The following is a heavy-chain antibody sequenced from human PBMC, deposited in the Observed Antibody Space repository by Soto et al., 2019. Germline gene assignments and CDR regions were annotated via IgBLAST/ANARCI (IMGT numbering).Heavy chain of an antibody. Sequence: PGGSLRLSCAASGFTFSSYGMHWVRQAPGKGLEWVAFIWYDGSNKYYADSVKGRFTISRDNSKNTLYLQMNSLRAEDTAVYYCASLVRKCAGDCYLFAPGGQGKLVTASX. CDR3: ASLVRKCAGDCYLFAP. CDR2: IWYDGSNK. V-gene: IGHV3-33*01. CDR1: GFTFSSYG. D-gene: IGHD2-21*01. J-gene: IGHJ5*02.